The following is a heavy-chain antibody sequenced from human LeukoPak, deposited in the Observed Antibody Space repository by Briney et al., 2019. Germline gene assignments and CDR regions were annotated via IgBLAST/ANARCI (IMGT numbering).Heavy chain of an antibody. CDR2: ISGSGGST. V-gene: IGHV3-23*01. CDR1: GLTFSSYA. CDR3: SKGEYSSSWYFDY. Sequence: PGRCLRPSCAASGLTFSSYAMRWVSQAPRKGREWESAISGSGGSTYYADSVKCRFTISRDNSKNALYLQMNSLRAEDTAVYYCSKGEYSSSWYFDYWGQGTLVTVSS. J-gene: IGHJ4*02. D-gene: IGHD6-13*01.